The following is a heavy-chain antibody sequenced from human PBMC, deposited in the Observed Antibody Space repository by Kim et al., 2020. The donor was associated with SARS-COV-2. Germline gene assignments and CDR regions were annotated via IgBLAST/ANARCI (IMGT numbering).Heavy chain of an antibody. J-gene: IGHJ4*02. CDR2: T. V-gene: IGHV3-74*01. CDR3: ARRGKSGSSTY. Sequence: TSDADAVKGRFTISRDNGKNTVYLQMNRLRAEDTAVDYCARRGKSGSSTYWGQGTLVTVSS. D-gene: IGHD1-26*01.